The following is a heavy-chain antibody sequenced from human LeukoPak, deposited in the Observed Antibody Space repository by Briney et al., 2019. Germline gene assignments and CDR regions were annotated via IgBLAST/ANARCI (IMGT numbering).Heavy chain of an antibody. CDR1: GFTFDDYA. CDR2: ISWNSGSI. CDR3: ARGRPIDY. V-gene: IGHV3-9*01. Sequence: PGGSLRLSCAASGFTFDDYAMHWVRQAPGKGLEWVSGISWNSGSIGYADSVKGRFTISRDNAKNSLYLQMNSLRAEDTAVYYCARGRPIDYWGQGTLVTVSS. J-gene: IGHJ4*02.